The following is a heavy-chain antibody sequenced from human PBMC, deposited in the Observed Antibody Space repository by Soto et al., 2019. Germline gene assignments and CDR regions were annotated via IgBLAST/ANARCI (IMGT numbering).Heavy chain of an antibody. D-gene: IGHD3-22*01. V-gene: IGHV1-69*01. CDR3: ARGWGYDSNDYYYAY. CDR2: IIPIFGTA. J-gene: IGHJ4*02. Sequence: QVQLVQSGAEVRKPGSSVKVSCKASGGTFSRHAISWVRQAPGQGLEWMGGIIPIFGTANHAQKFQGRVTIIADESTSTVYMGLSSLRSEDTVMYYCARGWGYDSNDYYYAYWGQGTLVIVSS. CDR1: GGTFSRHA.